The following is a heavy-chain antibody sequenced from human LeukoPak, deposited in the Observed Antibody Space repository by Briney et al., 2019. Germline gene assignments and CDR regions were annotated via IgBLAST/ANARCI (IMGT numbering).Heavy chain of an antibody. J-gene: IGHJ6*02. D-gene: IGHD2/OR15-2a*01. CDR3: ARALFYGYYYYGMDV. CDR1: GYTFTDYY. CDR2: INPNSGGT. Sequence: ASVKVSCKASGYTFTDYYMHWVRQAPGQGLEWMGWINPNSGGTNYAQKFQGWVTMTRDTSISTAYMELSRLRSDDTAVYYCARALFYGYYYYGMDVWGQGTTVTVSS. V-gene: IGHV1-2*04.